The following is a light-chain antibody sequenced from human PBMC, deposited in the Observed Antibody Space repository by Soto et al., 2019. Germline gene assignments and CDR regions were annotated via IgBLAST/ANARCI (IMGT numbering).Light chain of an antibody. CDR1: SSDVGGYNY. V-gene: IGLV2-11*01. CDR3: CSYAGSYTYV. CDR2: DVS. J-gene: IGLJ1*01. Sequence: VLTQPRSVSGSPGQSVTISCTGTSSDVGGYNYVSWYQQHQGKAPKLMIYDVSKRPSGVPDRFSGSKSGNTASLTISGLQAEDEADYYCCSYAGSYTYVFGTGTKVTVL.